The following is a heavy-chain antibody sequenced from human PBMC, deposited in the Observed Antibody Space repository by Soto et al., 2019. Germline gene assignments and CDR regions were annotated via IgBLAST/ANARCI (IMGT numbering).Heavy chain of an antibody. CDR2: ISGSGGST. CDR3: VCEIKGYGGAPDI. Sequence: EVQLLESGGGLVQPGGSLRLSCAASGFTFSSYAMSWVRQAPGKGLEWVSAISGSGGSTYYADSVKGRFTISRDNXKNTLYLQMNSLRAEDTAVYYCVCEIKGYGGAPDIWGQGTMVTVSS. J-gene: IGHJ3*02. CDR1: GFTFSSYA. V-gene: IGHV3-23*01. D-gene: IGHD5-12*01.